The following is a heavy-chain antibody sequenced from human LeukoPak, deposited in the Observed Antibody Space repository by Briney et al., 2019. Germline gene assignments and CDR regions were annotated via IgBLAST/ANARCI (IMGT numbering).Heavy chain of an antibody. CDR1: GGSFSGYY. J-gene: IGHJ5*02. CDR2: INHRGST. V-gene: IGHV4-34*01. Sequence: SETLSLTCAVYGGSFSGYYWSWIRQPPGKGLEWIGEINHRGSTNYNPSLKSRVTISVDTSKNQFSLKLSSVTAADTAVYYCARGRLLWFGELLMTRNWFDPWGQGTLVTVSS. D-gene: IGHD3-10*01. CDR3: ARGRLLWFGELLMTRNWFDP.